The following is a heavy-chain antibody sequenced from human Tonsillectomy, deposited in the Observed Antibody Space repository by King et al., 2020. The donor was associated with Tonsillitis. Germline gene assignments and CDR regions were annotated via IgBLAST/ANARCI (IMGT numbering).Heavy chain of an antibody. CDR3: AKDMGGGSGYAFDI. D-gene: IGHD5-12*01. CDR1: GFTFDDYA. V-gene: IGHV3-9*01. J-gene: IGHJ3*02. Sequence: QLVQSGGGLVQPGRSLRLSCAASGFTFDDYAMHWVRQAPGKGLEWVSGISWNSGNINYADSVKGRFSISRDNAKNSLYMQMNSLRAEDSALYYCAKDMGGGSGYAFDIWGQGTMVTVSS. CDR2: ISWNSGNI.